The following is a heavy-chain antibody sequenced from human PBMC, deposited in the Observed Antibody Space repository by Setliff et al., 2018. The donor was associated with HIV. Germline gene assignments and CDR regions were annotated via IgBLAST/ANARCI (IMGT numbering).Heavy chain of an antibody. CDR2: IYHSGST. D-gene: IGHD6-19*01. CDR1: GYSISSGYY. J-gene: IGHJ4*02. V-gene: IGHV4-38-2*02. CDR3: ARERQWLERDYFDY. Sequence: SLTCAVSGYSISSGYYWGWIRQPPGKGLEWIGSIYHSGSTYYNPSLKSRVTISVDTSKNQFSLKLSSVTAADTAVYYCARERQWLERDYFDYWGQGALVTVSS.